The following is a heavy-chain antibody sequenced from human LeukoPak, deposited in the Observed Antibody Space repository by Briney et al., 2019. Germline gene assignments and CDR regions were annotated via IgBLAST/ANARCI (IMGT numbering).Heavy chain of an antibody. V-gene: IGHV4-59*08. CDR3: ARTGYSSGWYVPWFEP. J-gene: IGHJ5*02. Sequence: LETLSLTCTVSGGSISSYYWSWIRQPPGKGLEWIGNIYYSGSTNYNPSLKSRVTISVDTSKNQFSLKLSSVTAADTAVYYCARTGYSSGWYVPWFEPWGQGTLVTVSS. CDR2: IYYSGST. D-gene: IGHD6-19*01. CDR1: GGSISSYY.